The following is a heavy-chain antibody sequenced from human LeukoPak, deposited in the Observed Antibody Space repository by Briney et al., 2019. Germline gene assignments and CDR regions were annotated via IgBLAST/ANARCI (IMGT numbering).Heavy chain of an antibody. CDR2: ISGSGGST. Sequence: PGGSLRLSCAASGFTFSSYAMCWVRQAPGKGLEWVSAISGSGGSTYYADSVRGRFTISRDNSKNTVYMQMDGLRAEDTAVYYCTRDRGGSPTDVFDYWGQGTLVTVSS. J-gene: IGHJ4*02. D-gene: IGHD2-15*01. CDR3: TRDRGGSPTDVFDY. V-gene: IGHV3-23*01. CDR1: GFTFSSYA.